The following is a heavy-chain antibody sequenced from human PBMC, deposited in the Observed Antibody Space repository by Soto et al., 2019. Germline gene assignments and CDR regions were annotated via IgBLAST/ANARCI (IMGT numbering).Heavy chain of an antibody. Sequence: ASVKVSCKASGYTFTSYAMHWVRQAPGQRLEWMGWINAGNGNTKYSQKFQGRVTITRDTSASTAYMELSRLRSEDTAVYYCARDRGRVAAPYGMGVWGQGTTVTVSS. V-gene: IGHV1-3*01. CDR1: GYTFTSYA. CDR2: INAGNGNT. J-gene: IGHJ6*02. D-gene: IGHD6-6*01. CDR3: ARDRGRVAAPYGMGV.